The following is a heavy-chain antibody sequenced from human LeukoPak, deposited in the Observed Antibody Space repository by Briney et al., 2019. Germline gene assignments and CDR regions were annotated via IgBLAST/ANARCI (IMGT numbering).Heavy chain of an antibody. Sequence: SETLSLTCSVSGASTTSYYWNWIRQAPGKGLGWIGYIYSDGTTSYSPSLRSRVTISIDTSRNQFSLKLSSVTAADAAVYYCARDTRSYDTSGYYYFDYWGQGALVTVSS. CDR3: ARDTRSYDTSGYYYFDY. CDR2: IYSDGTT. D-gene: IGHD3-22*01. V-gene: IGHV4-59*01. J-gene: IGHJ4*02. CDR1: GASTTSYY.